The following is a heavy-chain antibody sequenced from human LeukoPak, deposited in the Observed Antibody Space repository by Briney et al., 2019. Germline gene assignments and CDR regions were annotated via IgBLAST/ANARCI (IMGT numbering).Heavy chain of an antibody. J-gene: IGHJ4*02. Sequence: ASVKVSCKASGGTFSSYAINWVRQAPGQGLEWMGGIIPMFGTPNYAQRVQGRVTITADESTSTAYMELRSLRSEDTAVYYCARGFTGGDYVWGSYRPFDYWGQGTLVTVSS. CDR1: GGTFSSYA. V-gene: IGHV1-69*13. CDR3: ARGFTGGDYVWGSYRPFDY. CDR2: IIPMFGTP. D-gene: IGHD3-16*02.